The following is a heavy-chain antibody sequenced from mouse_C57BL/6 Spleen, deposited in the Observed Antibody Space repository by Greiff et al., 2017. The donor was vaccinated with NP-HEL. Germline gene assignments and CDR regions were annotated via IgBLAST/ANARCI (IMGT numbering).Heavy chain of an antibody. CDR3: ARKTAQATAMDY. Sequence: QVQLQQPGAELVKPGASVTLSCKASGYTFTSYWMHWVKQRPGQGLEWIGMIHPNSGSTNYNEKFKSKATLTVDKSSSTAYMQLSSLTSEDSAVYYCARKTAQATAMDYWGQGTSVTVSS. V-gene: IGHV1-64*01. CDR2: IHPNSGST. CDR1: GYTFTSYW. J-gene: IGHJ4*01. D-gene: IGHD3-2*02.